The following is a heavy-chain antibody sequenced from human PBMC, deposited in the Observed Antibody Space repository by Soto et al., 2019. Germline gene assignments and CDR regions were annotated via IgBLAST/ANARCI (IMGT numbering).Heavy chain of an antibody. CDR1: SGSVSSSGFY. CDR3: AGSSGYYGSGSSYYSVDD. D-gene: IGHD3-10*01. CDR2: VYHSGST. Sequence: QVPLQESGPGLVKPSQTLSLTCTVSSGSVSSSGFYWSWIRQSPGNGLEWIGYVYHSGSTYYNPSQKSLLSISIDTSTNQPPLKLGSVSAAGTAVYYSAGSSGYYGSGSSYYSVDDWDKGTLVSSSA. J-gene: IGHJ4*02. V-gene: IGHV4-31*01.